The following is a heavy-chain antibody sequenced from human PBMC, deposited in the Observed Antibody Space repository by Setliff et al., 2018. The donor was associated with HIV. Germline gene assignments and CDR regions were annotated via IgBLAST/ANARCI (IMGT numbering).Heavy chain of an antibody. CDR1: GYTFTNYW. J-gene: IGHJ5*01. CDR3: ARLPTDTSGYNNWFDS. Sequence: GESLKISCRGSGYTFTNYWIGWVRQMPGRGLEWMGIIYPGDSDTRYSPSFEGQVTMSADKSINTAYLQWNSLKASGTAMYYCARLPTDTSGYNNWFDSWGQGTLVTVSS. V-gene: IGHV5-51*01. D-gene: IGHD3-3*01. CDR2: IYPGDSDT.